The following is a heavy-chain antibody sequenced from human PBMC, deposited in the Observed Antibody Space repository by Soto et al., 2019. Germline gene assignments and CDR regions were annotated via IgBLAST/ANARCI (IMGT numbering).Heavy chain of an antibody. J-gene: IGHJ4*02. CDR3: ARGWGYDSTDYYYAY. CDR1: GGSFNRHT. V-gene: IGHV1-69*01. Sequence: QVQLVQSGAEVRKPGSSVRVSCKASGGSFNRHTISWVRQAPGQGLEWMGGIITIFGTANHAQKFQGRVTISAEESTSTVDMELRSLRSDDTAISYCARGWGYDSTDYYYAYWGQGTLVIVSS. CDR2: IITIFGTA. D-gene: IGHD3-22*01.